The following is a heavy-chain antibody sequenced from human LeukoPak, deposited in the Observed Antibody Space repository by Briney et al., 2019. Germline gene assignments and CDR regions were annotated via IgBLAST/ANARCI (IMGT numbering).Heavy chain of an antibody. CDR3: AKESGSYYYFDY. D-gene: IGHD1-26*01. J-gene: IGHJ4*02. Sequence: PGRSLRLSCAASGFTFSSYGMHWVRQAPGKGLEWVAVIWYDGSNKYYADSVKGRFTISRDNSKNTLYLQMNSLRAEDTAVYYRAKESGSYYYFDYWGQGTLVTVSS. CDR1: GFTFSSYG. CDR2: IWYDGSNK. V-gene: IGHV3-33*06.